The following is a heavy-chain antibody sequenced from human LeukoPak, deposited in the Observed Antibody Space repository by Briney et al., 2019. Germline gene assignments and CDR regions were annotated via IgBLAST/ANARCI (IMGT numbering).Heavy chain of an antibody. Sequence: PGGSLRLSCAASGFTFSAYIMNWVRQAPGKGLEWVSGINWNGGSTGYADSVKGRFTISRDNAKNSLYLQMNSLRAEDTALYYCARGGIAAAGTRRYYYGMDVWGQGTTVTVSS. CDR1: GFTFSAYI. V-gene: IGHV3-20*04. D-gene: IGHD6-13*01. J-gene: IGHJ6*02. CDR2: INWNGGST. CDR3: ARGGIAAAGTRRYYYGMDV.